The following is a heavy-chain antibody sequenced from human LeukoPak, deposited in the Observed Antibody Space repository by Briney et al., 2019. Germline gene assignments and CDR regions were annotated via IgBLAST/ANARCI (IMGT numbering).Heavy chain of an antibody. CDR2: IYYSGST. Sequence: SETLSLTCTVSGGSISSSSYYWSWLRQPPGKGLEWIGYIYYSGSTNYNPSLKSRVTISVDTSKNQFSLKLSSVTAADTAVYYCARGVYYDSSGYYNPYYFDYWGQGTLVTVSS. CDR1: GGSISSSSYY. CDR3: ARGVYYDSSGYYNPYYFDY. V-gene: IGHV4-61*01. D-gene: IGHD3-22*01. J-gene: IGHJ4*02.